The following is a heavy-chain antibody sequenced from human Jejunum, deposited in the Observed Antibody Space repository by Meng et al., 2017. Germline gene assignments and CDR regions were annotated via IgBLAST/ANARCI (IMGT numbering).Heavy chain of an antibody. CDR3: VREAYCSGGTCNSNWFDP. CDR2: IDASGSTK. D-gene: IGHD2-15*01. CDR1: GFIFSRYE. V-gene: IGHV3-48*03. J-gene: IGHJ5*02. Sequence: GESLKISCEASGFIFSRYEMNWVRQAPGKGLEWISYIDASGSTKYYSDSVKGRFSVSRDNAKNSLYLQMSTLRAEDTSVYYCVREAYCSGGTCNSNWFDPWGHGTLVTGAS.